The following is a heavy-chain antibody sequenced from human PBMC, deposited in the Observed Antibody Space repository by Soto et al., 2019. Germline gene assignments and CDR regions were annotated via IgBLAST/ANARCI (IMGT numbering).Heavy chain of an antibody. Sequence: EASVKVSFKASGYTFTSYDINWVRQATGQGLEWMGWMNPNSGNTGYAQKFQGRVTMTRNTSISTAYMELSSLRSEDTAVYYCARLSQEDFWSGYYYYYGMDVWGQGTTVTVSS. CDR3: ARLSQEDFWSGYYYYYGMDV. CDR2: MNPNSGNT. J-gene: IGHJ6*02. D-gene: IGHD3-3*01. V-gene: IGHV1-8*01. CDR1: GYTFTSYD.